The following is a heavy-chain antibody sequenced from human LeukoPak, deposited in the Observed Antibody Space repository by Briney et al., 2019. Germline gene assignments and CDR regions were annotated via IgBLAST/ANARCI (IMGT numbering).Heavy chain of an antibody. CDR3: ARGLPRYYYDSSGYYYDY. CDR1: GGSISSYY. Sequence: SETLSLTCTVSGGSISSYYWSWIRQPPGKGLEWIGYIYYSGSTNYNPSLKSRVTISVDTSKNQFSLKLSSVTAADTAVYYCARGLPRYYYDSSGYYYDYWGQGTLVTVSS. D-gene: IGHD3-22*01. CDR2: IYYSGST. J-gene: IGHJ4*02. V-gene: IGHV4-59*12.